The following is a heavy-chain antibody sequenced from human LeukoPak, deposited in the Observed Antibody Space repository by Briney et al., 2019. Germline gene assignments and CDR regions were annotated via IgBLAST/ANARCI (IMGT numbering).Heavy chain of an antibody. D-gene: IGHD2-2*03. Sequence: ASVKVSCKASGYTFTSYGISWVRQAPGQGLEWMGWISAYNGNTNYAQKLQGRVTMTTDTSTSTAYMGLRSLRSDDTAVYYCAREDGYCSSTSCYGGDNWFDPWGQGTLVTVSS. J-gene: IGHJ5*02. CDR1: GYTFTSYG. V-gene: IGHV1-18*01. CDR3: AREDGYCSSTSCYGGDNWFDP. CDR2: ISAYNGNT.